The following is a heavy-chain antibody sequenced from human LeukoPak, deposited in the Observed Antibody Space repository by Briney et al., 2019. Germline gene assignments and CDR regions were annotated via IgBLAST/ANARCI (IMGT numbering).Heavy chain of an antibody. CDR2: INILSNYI. J-gene: IGHJ4*02. D-gene: IGHD6-13*01. V-gene: IGHV3-21*01. CDR3: ARDSHSSSWYSEFDY. Sequence: GGSLRLSCAASGLTFSSYAMSWVRQAPGKGLEWVSSINILSNYIYYADSVKGRFTISRDNAKNSLYLQMNSLRAEDTAVYYCARDSHSSSWYSEFDYWGQGTLVTVSS. CDR1: GLTFSSYA.